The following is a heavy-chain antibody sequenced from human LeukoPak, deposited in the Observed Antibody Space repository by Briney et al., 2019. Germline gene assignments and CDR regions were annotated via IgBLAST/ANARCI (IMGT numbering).Heavy chain of an antibody. J-gene: IGHJ4*02. Sequence: SGGSLRLSCAASGFTFSTYAMSWVRQAPGKGLEWVSSIGSQSRSTYYADSVKGRFTISRDNSKNTLYLQMKSLRAEDTAVYYCAKDSPPDYWGQGTRVTVSS. V-gene: IGHV3-23*01. CDR3: AKDSPPDY. CDR1: GFTFSTYA. CDR2: IGSQSRST.